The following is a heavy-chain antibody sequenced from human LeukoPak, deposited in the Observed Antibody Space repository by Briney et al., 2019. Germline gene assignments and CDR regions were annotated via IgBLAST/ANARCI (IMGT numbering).Heavy chain of an antibody. D-gene: IGHD6-6*01. CDR2: TYYRSKWFN. Sequence: SQTLSLTCVLAGDSVSSNSATWNWIRQSPSRGLEWLGRTYYRSKWFNHYAVSVKSRIMINSDTSKNQFSPQLNSVTPEDTAVYYCAREIEYSSSSVGFDPWGQGTLVTVSS. CDR1: GDSVSSNSAT. V-gene: IGHV6-1*01. J-gene: IGHJ5*02. CDR3: AREIEYSSSSVGFDP.